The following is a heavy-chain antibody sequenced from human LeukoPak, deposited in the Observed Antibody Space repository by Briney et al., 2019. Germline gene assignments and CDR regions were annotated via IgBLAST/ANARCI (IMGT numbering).Heavy chain of an antibody. V-gene: IGHV3-74*01. Sequence: GGSLRLSCAASGFTFSSYWMHWVRQAPGKGLFWVSRIINDASSTLYADSVKGRFTISRDNAKNTLYLRMSSLRVEDTAVYYCVRGVPVTPGIDYWVQGTLVTVSS. CDR2: IINDASST. D-gene: IGHD2-2*01. J-gene: IGHJ4*02. CDR3: VRGVPVTPGIDY. CDR1: GFTFSSYW.